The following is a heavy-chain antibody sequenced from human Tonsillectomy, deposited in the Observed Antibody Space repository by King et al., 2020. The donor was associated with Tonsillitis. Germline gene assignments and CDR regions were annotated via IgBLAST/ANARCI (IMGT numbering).Heavy chain of an antibody. Sequence: VQLVESGGGLVQPGESLRLSCAASGFTFSSYATSWVRQAPGKGLEWVSAISGSGRTYYADSVKGRFTFSRDSSKNTLYLQMNSLRAEDTAVYFCECIAVAGPSYWGQGTLVTVSS. J-gene: IGHJ4*02. D-gene: IGHD6-19*01. CDR1: GFTFSSYA. CDR2: ISGSGRT. V-gene: IGHV3-23*04. CDR3: ECIAVAGPSY.